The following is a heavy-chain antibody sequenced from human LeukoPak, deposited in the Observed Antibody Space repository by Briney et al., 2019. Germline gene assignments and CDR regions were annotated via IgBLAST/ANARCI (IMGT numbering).Heavy chain of an antibody. CDR1: GGSFRGYY. CDR3: ARREDGYKNPFDY. V-gene: IGHV4-34*01. D-gene: IGHD5-24*01. J-gene: IGHJ4*02. Sequence: SETLSLTCAVYGGSFRGYYWSWMRQTPRKGLEWLGEINHSGYTNYSPSLKGRVTISVDESKNQFSLKLSSVTAADTAVYYCARREDGYKNPFDYWGQGTLVTVSS. CDR2: INHSGYT.